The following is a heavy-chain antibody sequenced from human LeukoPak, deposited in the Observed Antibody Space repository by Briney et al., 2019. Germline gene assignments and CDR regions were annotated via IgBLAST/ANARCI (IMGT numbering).Heavy chain of an antibody. D-gene: IGHD3-10*01. Sequence: GASVKVSCKASGYTFTGYYMHWVRQAPGQGLEWMGRINPNSGGTNYAQKFQGRVTMTRDTSISTAYMEPSRPRSDDTAVYYCASRPNRGTDDYYYYYYMDVWGKGTTVTVSS. J-gene: IGHJ6*03. CDR1: GYTFTGYY. CDR2: INPNSGGT. V-gene: IGHV1-2*06. CDR3: ASRPNRGTDDYYYYYYMDV.